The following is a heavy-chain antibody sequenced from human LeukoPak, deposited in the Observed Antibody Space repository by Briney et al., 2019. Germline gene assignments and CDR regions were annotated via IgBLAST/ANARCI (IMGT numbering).Heavy chain of an antibody. D-gene: IGHD4-11*01. CDR3: ARPSGYSNYESLDY. CDR2: IYPGDSDT. V-gene: IGHV5-51*01. Sequence: PGDSLKISCKGSRYSFTSYWIGWVRQMPGKGLEWMGIIYPGDSDTRYSPSFQSQVTISADKSISTPYLQWSSLKASDTAMYYCARPSGYSNYESLDYWGQGTLVTVSS. J-gene: IGHJ4*02. CDR1: RYSFTSYW.